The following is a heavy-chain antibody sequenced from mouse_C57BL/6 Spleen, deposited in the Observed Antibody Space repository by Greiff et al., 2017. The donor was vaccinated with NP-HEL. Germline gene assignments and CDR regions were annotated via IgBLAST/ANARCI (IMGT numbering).Heavy chain of an antibody. CDR1: GFTFSNYW. V-gene: IGHV6-3*01. CDR2: IRLKSDNYAT. Sequence: EVKLQESGGGLVQPGGSMKLSCVASGFTFSNYWMNWVRQSPEKGLEWVAQIRLKSDNYATHYAESVKGRFTISRDDSKSSVYLQMNNLRAEDTGIYYCTGELGLAYWGQGTLVTVSA. J-gene: IGHJ3*01. D-gene: IGHD4-1*01. CDR3: TGELGLAY.